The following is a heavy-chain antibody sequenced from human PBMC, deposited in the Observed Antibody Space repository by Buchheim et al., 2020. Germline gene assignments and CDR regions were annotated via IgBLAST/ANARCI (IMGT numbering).Heavy chain of an antibody. J-gene: IGHJ4*02. Sequence: QVQLQQWGAGLLKPSETLSLTCAVYGGSFSGYYWSWIRQPPGKGLEWIGEINHSGSTNYNPSLKSRVTISVDTSKNQFSLNLSSVTAADTAVYYCATRALSGDCSSTSCYPDFDYWGQGTL. CDR3: ATRALSGDCSSTSCYPDFDY. V-gene: IGHV4-34*01. CDR2: INHSGST. D-gene: IGHD2-2*01. CDR1: GGSFSGYY.